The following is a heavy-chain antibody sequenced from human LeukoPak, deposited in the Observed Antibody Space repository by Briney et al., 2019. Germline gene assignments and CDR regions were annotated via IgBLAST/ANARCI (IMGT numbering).Heavy chain of an antibody. CDR1: GYTFIGHY. D-gene: IGHD1-26*01. Sequence: ASVKVSCKASGYTFIGHYMHWVRQAPGQGLELMGWINPNSGGTNYAQKFQGRVSMTRDTSISTAYMELSRLRSDDTAVYYCARGTPGVGTNMAYWGQGTLVTVSS. CDR2: INPNSGGT. V-gene: IGHV1-2*02. J-gene: IGHJ4*02. CDR3: ARGTPGVGTNMAY.